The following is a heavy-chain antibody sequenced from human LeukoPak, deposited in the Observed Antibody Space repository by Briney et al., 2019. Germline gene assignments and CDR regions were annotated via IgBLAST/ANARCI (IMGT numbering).Heavy chain of an antibody. V-gene: IGHV3-53*01. Sequence: GGSLRLSCAASGFTVSSNYMSWVRRAPGKGLEWVSVIYSGGSTYYADSVKGRFTISRDNSKNTLYLQMNSLRAEDTAVYYCARDNEFDAGFVDYWGQGTLVTVSS. J-gene: IGHJ4*02. CDR1: GFTVSSNY. D-gene: IGHD1-1*01. CDR2: IYSGGST. CDR3: ARDNEFDAGFVDY.